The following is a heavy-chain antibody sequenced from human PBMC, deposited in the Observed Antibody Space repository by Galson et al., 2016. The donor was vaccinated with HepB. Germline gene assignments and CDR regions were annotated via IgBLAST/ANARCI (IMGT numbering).Heavy chain of an antibody. Sequence: SLRLSCAASGFTFSMYWMTWVRQTPGRGLEWVSLISWDGGSTSYADSVKGRFTISRDNTKNCLYLQMNSLRTEDTALYYCAKAQALGQYYFDYWGQGTLVTVSS. J-gene: IGHJ4*02. V-gene: IGHV3-43*01. CDR3: AKAQALGQYYFDY. CDR2: ISWDGGST. D-gene: IGHD3-16*01. CDR1: GFTFSMYW.